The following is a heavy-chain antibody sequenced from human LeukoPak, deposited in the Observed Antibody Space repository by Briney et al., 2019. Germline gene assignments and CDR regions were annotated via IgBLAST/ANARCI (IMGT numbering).Heavy chain of an antibody. CDR2: VNDRGTGT. J-gene: IGHJ6*03. Sequence: GGSLRLSCAASGFTFSSYSMNWVRQAPGKGLEWVSTVNDRGTGTYYADSVKGRFTISRDNSKSTLSLQMISLRAEDTALYYCAKGLKTAVGPYMGYHYYMDVWGKGTTVTVSS. CDR1: GFTFSSYS. CDR3: AKGLKTAVGPYMGYHYYMDV. D-gene: IGHD5-18*01. V-gene: IGHV3-23*01.